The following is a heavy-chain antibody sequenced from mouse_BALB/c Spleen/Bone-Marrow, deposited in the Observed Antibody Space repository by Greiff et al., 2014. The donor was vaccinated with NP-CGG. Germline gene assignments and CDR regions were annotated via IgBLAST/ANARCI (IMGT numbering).Heavy chain of an antibody. D-gene: IGHD1-1*01. CDR1: GFNIKDTY. CDR3: AAYYYGSSQFAY. CDR2: IDPANGNT. V-gene: IGHV14-3*02. Sequence: VQLQQSGAELVKPGASVKLSCTASGFNIKDTYMHWVKQRPEQGLEWIGRIDPANGNTKYDPKFQGKATITADTSSNTAYLQLSSLTSEDTAVYYCAAYYYGSSQFAYWGQGTLVTFSA. J-gene: IGHJ3*01.